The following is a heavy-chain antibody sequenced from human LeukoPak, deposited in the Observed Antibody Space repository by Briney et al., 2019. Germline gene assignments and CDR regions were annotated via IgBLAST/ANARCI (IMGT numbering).Heavy chain of an antibody. V-gene: IGHV3-53*01. CDR3: ARDSQLQYFQH. D-gene: IGHD2-21*01. CDR1: GFTVSSNY. CDR2: IYSGGST. Sequence: PGGSLRLSCAASGFTVSSNYMSWVRQAPGKGLEWVSVIYSGGSTYYADSVKGRFTISRDNSKNTQYLQTNSLRAEDTAVYYCARDSQLQYFQHWGQGTLVTVSS. J-gene: IGHJ1*01.